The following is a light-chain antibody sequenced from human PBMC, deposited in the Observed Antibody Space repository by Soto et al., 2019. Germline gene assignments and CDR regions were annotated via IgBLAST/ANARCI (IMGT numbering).Light chain of an antibody. Sequence: DIQMTQSPSTLSASVGDRVTITCRASQSISSWLAWYQQKPGKAPKLLIYDASSLESGVPSRFSGSGSGTESTLTISSLQPDDFATYYCQQYNSYSPDTFGPGTKVDIK. CDR2: DAS. CDR1: QSISSW. CDR3: QQYNSYSPDT. V-gene: IGKV1-5*01. J-gene: IGKJ3*01.